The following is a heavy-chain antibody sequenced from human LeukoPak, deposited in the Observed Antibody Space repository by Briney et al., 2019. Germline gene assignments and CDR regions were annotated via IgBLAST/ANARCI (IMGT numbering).Heavy chain of an antibody. CDR1: GGSFSGYY. CDR2: INHSGST. V-gene: IGHV4-34*01. CDR3: ARERAYCSSTSCYFGHDGMDV. J-gene: IGHJ6*02. Sequence: PSETLSLTCAVYGGSFSGYYWSWIRQPPGKGLEWIGEINHSGSTNYNPSLKSRVTISVDTSKNQFSLKLSSVTAADTAVYYCARERAYCSSTSCYFGHDGMDVWGQGTTVTVSS. D-gene: IGHD2-2*01.